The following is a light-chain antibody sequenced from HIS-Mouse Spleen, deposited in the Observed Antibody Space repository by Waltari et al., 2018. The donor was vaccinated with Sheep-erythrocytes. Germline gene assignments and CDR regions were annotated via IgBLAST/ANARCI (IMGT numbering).Light chain of an antibody. Sequence: DIVMTQLLDSLAVSVGERASINCKASQSVLYTSNNKNYLAWYQQKPGQPPKLLIYWASTRESGVPDRFSGRGSGTDVTLTISSLEPEDFAVYYCQQLTFGGGTKVEIK. V-gene: IGKV4-1*01. CDR3: QQLT. J-gene: IGKJ4*01. CDR1: QSVLYTSNNKNY. CDR2: WAS.